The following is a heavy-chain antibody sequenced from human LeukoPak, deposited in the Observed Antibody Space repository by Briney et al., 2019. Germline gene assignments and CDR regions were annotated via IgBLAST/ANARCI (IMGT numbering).Heavy chain of an antibody. V-gene: IGHV3-23*01. D-gene: IGHD6-19*01. CDR1: GFTLSTYA. Sequence: PGGSLRLSCAASGFTLSTYAMTWVRQAPGKGLEWVSGISASGGSTYYADSVKGRFTISRDNSENTLYLQMNSLRAEDTAIYYCAKGSGWYPYYFDYWGQGTLVTVSS. CDR3: AKGSGWYPYYFDY. J-gene: IGHJ4*02. CDR2: ISASGGST.